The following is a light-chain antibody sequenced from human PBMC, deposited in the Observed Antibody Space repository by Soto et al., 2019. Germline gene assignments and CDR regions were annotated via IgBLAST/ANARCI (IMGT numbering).Light chain of an antibody. J-gene: IGLJ1*01. Sequence: QSALTQPRSVSGSPGQSVTISCTGTGNDVGAYNYVSWYQQHPGRPPKLLIYGVVRWPSGVPDRFSGSKSGNTASLTISGLQAEDEADYFCCSYAGGYTYRVGTGTKVT. V-gene: IGLV2-11*01. CDR3: CSYAGGYTYR. CDR1: GNDVGAYNY. CDR2: GVV.